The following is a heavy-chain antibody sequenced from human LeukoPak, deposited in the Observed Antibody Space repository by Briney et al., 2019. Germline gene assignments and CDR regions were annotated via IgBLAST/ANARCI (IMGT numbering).Heavy chain of an antibody. CDR1: GYTFTGYY. D-gene: IGHD1-14*01. Sequence: EASVKVSCKASGYTFTGYYMHWVRQAPGQGLEWMGWINPNSGGTNYAQKFQGRVTMTRDTSISTAYMELSRLRSDDTAVYYCARARSNPKNDAFDIWGQGTMATVSS. CDR3: ARARSNPKNDAFDI. CDR2: INPNSGGT. J-gene: IGHJ3*02. V-gene: IGHV1-2*02.